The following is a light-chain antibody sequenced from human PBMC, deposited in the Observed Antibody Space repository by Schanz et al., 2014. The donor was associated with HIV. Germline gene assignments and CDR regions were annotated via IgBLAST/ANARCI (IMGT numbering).Light chain of an antibody. CDR1: QSVSSN. Sequence: EAVLTQSPATLSVYPGERVTLSCRASQSVSSNLAWYKQKHGQAPRLLIFDASIRATGIPDRFSGSGSGTDFTLTISRLEPEDFAVYYCQHYGDSRGTFGGGTKVDI. J-gene: IGKJ4*02. V-gene: IGKV3-20*01. CDR3: QHYGDSRGT. CDR2: DAS.